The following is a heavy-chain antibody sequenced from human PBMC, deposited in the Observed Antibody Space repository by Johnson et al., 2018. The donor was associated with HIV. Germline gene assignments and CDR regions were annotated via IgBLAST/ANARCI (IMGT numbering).Heavy chain of an antibody. CDR2: IYSGGST. V-gene: IGHV3-53*01. CDR1: GFTVSSNY. CDR3: TTETYYYDSSGYYYGHAFDI. J-gene: IGHJ3*02. D-gene: IGHD3-22*01. Sequence: VQLVESGGGLIQPGGSLRLSCAASGFTVSSNYMSWVRQAPGKGLEWVSVIYSGGSTYYTDSVKGRFTIPRDNSKNTLYLQMNSLSAEDTAVYYCTTETYYYDSSGYYYGHAFDIWGQGTMVNVSS.